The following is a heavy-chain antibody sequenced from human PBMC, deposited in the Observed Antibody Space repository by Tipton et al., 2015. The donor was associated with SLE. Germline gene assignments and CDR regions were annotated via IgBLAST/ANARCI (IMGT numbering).Heavy chain of an antibody. Sequence: TLSLTCTVSGGSIRSYYWTWIRQPPGKRLEWIAYIYHSGITNYNPSLQSRVTISVDRSKNQSSLKLTSVTAADTAVYYCARGPPFMEWERNWFDPWGQGTQVTVSS. CDR3: ARGPPFMEWERNWFDP. CDR2: IYHSGIT. V-gene: IGHV4-59*01. CDR1: GGSIRSYY. J-gene: IGHJ5*02. D-gene: IGHD3-3*02.